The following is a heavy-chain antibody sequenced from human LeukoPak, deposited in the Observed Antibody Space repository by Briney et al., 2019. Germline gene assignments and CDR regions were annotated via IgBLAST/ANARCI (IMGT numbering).Heavy chain of an antibody. CDR2: IYYSGST. CDR3: AMDFDNGHYSYDY. D-gene: IGHD3-22*01. J-gene: IGHJ4*02. CDR1: GGSISSSSYY. Sequence: SETLSLTCTVSGGSISSSSYYWGWIRQPPGKGLEWIGSIYYSGSTYYNPSLKSRVTISVDTSKNQFSLKLSSVTAADTAVYYCAMDFDNGHYSYDYWGQGTLVTVSS. V-gene: IGHV4-39*01.